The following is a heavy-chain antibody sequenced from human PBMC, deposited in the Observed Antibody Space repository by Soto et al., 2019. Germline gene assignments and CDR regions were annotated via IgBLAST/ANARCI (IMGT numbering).Heavy chain of an antibody. Sequence: QVQLVQSGAAVKKPGASVKVSCKASGYTFTNYGISWVRQAPGQGPEWMGWISDYNGNTNYAQKFQGRVTMTSDTSTSTAYMELRSLRSDDTAVYYCARDWSRSSSWYNGMDVWGQGTTVTVSS. CDR3: ARDWSRSSSWYNGMDV. CDR1: GYTFTNYG. CDR2: ISDYNGNT. J-gene: IGHJ6*02. D-gene: IGHD6-13*01. V-gene: IGHV1-18*04.